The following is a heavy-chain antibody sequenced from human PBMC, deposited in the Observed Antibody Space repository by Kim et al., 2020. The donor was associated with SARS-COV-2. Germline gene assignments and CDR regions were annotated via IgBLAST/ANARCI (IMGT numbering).Heavy chain of an antibody. Sequence: GESLKISCKGSGYSFTSYWISWVRQMPGKGLERMGRIDPSDSYTNYSPSFQGHVTISADKSISTAYLQWSSLKASDTAMYYCARHRVEGYYYDSSGYYPFDYWGQGTLVTVSS. CDR3: ARHRVEGYYYDSSGYYPFDY. CDR1: GYSFTSYW. V-gene: IGHV5-10-1*01. CDR2: IDPSDSYT. J-gene: IGHJ4*02. D-gene: IGHD3-22*01.